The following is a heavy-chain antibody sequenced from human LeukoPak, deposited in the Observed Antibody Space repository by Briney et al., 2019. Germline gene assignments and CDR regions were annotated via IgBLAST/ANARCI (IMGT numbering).Heavy chain of an antibody. CDR3: ARDRGYDFWSGYLVTYYYYYGMDV. Sequence: ASAKVSCKASGYTFTSYDINWVRQATGQGLEWMGWMNPNSGNTGYAQKFQGRVTMTRNTSISTAYMELSSLRSEDTAVYYCARDRGYDFWSGYLVTYYYYYGMDVWGQGTTVTVSS. J-gene: IGHJ6*02. D-gene: IGHD3-3*01. V-gene: IGHV1-8*01. CDR2: MNPNSGNT. CDR1: GYTFTSYD.